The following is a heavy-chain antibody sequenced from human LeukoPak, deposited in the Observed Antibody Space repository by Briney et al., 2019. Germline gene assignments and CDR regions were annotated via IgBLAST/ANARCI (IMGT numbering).Heavy chain of an antibody. V-gene: IGHV4-59*12. Sequence: SETLSLTCTVSGGSISSYYWSWIQQPPGKGLEWIGYIYYSGSTNYNPSLKSRVTISVDTSKNQFSLKLSSVTAADTAVYYCARGDYGLYFFDSWGRGTLVTVSS. CDR1: GGSISSYY. CDR2: IYYSGST. CDR3: ARGDYGLYFFDS. J-gene: IGHJ4*02. D-gene: IGHD4-17*01.